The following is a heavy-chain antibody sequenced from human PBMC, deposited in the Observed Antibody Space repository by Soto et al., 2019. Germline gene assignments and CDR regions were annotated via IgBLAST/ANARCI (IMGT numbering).Heavy chain of an antibody. Sequence: AVKVSCKASGCTFSSYAISLVRQAPGEGLEWMGGIIPIFGTANYAQKFQGRVTITADESTSTAYMELSSLRSEDTAVYYCASSVAGNGYYYYDGMDVWGQGTTVTVSS. CDR1: GCTFSSYA. CDR3: ASSVAGNGYYYYDGMDV. V-gene: IGHV1-69*13. D-gene: IGHD6-19*01. CDR2: IIPIFGTA. J-gene: IGHJ6*02.